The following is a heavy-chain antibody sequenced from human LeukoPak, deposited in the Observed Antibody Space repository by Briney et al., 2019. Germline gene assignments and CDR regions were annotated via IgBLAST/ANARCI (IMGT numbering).Heavy chain of an antibody. D-gene: IGHD3-16*02. Sequence: SETLSLTCTVSGGSISSYYWSWIRQPPGKGLEWIGYIYYSGSTNYNPSLKSRVTISVDTSKNQFSLKRSSVTAADTAVYYCATANPGYYDYVWGSYRPEYFQHWGQGTLVTVSS. CDR3: ATANPGYYDYVWGSYRPEYFQH. CDR2: IYYSGST. CDR1: GGSISSYY. V-gene: IGHV4-59*01. J-gene: IGHJ1*01.